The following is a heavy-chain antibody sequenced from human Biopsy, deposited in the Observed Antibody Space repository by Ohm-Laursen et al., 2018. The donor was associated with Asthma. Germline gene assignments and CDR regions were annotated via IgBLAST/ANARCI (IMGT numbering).Heavy chain of an antibody. CDR3: ARDSYSSGLYDDFES. D-gene: IGHD6-19*01. CDR1: GFSFSNFA. CDR2: INGKSNSI. J-gene: IGHJ4*02. Sequence: GQTLSLTCAASGFSFSNFAIHWVRQAPGKGLEWISYINGKSNSIEYADSVKGRFTISRDNAKNSLYLQMNSLRAEDTAVYYCARDSYSSGLYDDFESWGQGTLVTVSS. V-gene: IGHV3-48*04.